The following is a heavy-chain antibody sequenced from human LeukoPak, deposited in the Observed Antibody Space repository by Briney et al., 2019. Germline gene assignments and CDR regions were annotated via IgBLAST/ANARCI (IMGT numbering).Heavy chain of an antibody. CDR3: SRDSSYSSSLYVFEY. CDR1: GHTFTSYS. D-gene: IGHD6-6*01. CDR2: INPHSGGT. J-gene: IGHJ4*02. Sequence: GASVTVSCKVSGHTFTSYSMHWVRQAPGQGLEWMGWINPHSGGTNYAQKFQGRVTMTRDTSISTVYMEVSRLRSDDTAVYYCSRDSSYSSSLYVFEYWGQGTLVTVSS. V-gene: IGHV1-2*02.